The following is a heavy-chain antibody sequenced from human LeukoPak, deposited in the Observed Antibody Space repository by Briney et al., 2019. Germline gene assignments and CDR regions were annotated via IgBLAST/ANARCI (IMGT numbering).Heavy chain of an antibody. Sequence: ASVKVSCKASGYTFTSYDINWVRQATGQGLEWMGWMNPNSGNTGYAQKFQGRVTMTRNTSISTAYMELSSLRSEDTAVYYCARGWIPLWLNPNWFDPWGQGTLVTVSS. J-gene: IGHJ5*02. CDR2: MNPNSGNT. CDR3: ARGWIPLWLNPNWFDP. CDR1: GYTFTSYD. V-gene: IGHV1-8*01. D-gene: IGHD5-18*01.